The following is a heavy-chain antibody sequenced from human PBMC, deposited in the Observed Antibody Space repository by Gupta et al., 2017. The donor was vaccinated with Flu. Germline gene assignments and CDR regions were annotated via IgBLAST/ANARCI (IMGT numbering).Heavy chain of an antibody. V-gene: IGHV5-51*01. Sequence: EVQLVQSGAEVKKPGASLKVSCQVSGYHYTPVWLPRVRQMPGRGLEWMGFFDPDDSETTYTPSCQGRISLSFDKSLNIAYLQWNDLRASDTAMYYCARQGPYSSGWHDYWGQGTSVTVSS. CDR3: ARQGPYSSGWHDY. CDR1: GYHYTPVW. J-gene: IGHJ4*02. CDR2: FDPDDSET. D-gene: IGHD6-19*01.